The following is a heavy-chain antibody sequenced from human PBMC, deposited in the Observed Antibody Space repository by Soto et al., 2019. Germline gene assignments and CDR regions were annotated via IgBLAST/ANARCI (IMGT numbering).Heavy chain of an antibody. J-gene: IGHJ6*02. CDR2: IYYSGST. CDR1: GGSISSGDYY. CDR3: ARDDYGSGSYLLFSGGMDV. D-gene: IGHD3-10*01. V-gene: IGHV4-30-4*01. Sequence: SETLSLTCTVSGGSISSGDYYWSWIRQPPGKGLEWIGYIYYSGSTYYNPSLKSRVTISVDTSKNLFSLKLSSVTAADTAVFYFARDDYGSGSYLLFSGGMDVWGQGTTVTVSS.